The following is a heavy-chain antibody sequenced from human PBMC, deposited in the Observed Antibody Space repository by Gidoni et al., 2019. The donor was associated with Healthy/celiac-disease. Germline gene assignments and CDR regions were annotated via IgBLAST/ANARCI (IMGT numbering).Heavy chain of an antibody. CDR3: ARRSHTLGDVDY. J-gene: IGHJ4*02. CDR2: INHRGST. V-gene: IGHV4-34*01. CDR1: GGSFSGYY. D-gene: IGHD3-10*01. Sequence: QVQLQQWGAGLLKPSETLSLTCAVYGGSFSGYYWSWIRQPPGTGLEWIGEINHRGSTNYNPSIKSRVTRSVDTSKNQFSLKLSSVTAADTAVYYWARRSHTLGDVDYWGQGTLVTVSS.